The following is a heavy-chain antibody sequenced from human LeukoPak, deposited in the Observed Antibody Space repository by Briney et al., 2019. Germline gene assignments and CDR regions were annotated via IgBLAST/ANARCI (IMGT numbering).Heavy chain of an antibody. CDR1: GFTFSSYG. J-gene: IGHJ4*02. V-gene: IGHV3-33*01. CDR2: IWYDGSNK. D-gene: IGHD3-22*01. Sequence: PGRSLRLSCAASGFTFSSYGMHWVRQAPGKGLGWVAIIWYDGSNKYYADSVKGRFTISRDNSKNTLYLQMNSLRAEDTAVYYCARGVMYYDSSGYLFDYWGQGILVTVPS. CDR3: ARGVMYYDSSGYLFDY.